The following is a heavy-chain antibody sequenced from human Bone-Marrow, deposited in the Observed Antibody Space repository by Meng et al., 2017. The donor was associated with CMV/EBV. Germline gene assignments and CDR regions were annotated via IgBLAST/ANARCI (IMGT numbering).Heavy chain of an antibody. J-gene: IGHJ4*02. V-gene: IGHV4-61*08. CDR1: GGSVSSGGYY. D-gene: IGHD3-10*01. CDR3: ARDPLIGGSGSYDY. Sequence: SETLSLTCTVSGGSVSSGGYYWSWVRQPPGKGLEWIGFIYFSGSTNYNPSVKSRVTISVDTSKNQFSLKLSSVTAADTAVYYCARDPLIGGSGSYDYWGQGTLVTVSS. CDR2: IYFSGST.